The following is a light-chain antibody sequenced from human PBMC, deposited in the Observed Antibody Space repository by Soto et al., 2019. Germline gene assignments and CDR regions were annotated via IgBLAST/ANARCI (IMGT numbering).Light chain of an antibody. V-gene: IGLV2-11*01. CDR2: DVS. J-gene: IGLJ1*01. CDR3: CSYAGSYTYV. CDR1: SSDVGGYNY. Sequence: LTQPRSVSGSPGQSVTISCTGASSDVGGYNYVSWYQQHPGKAPKLMIYDVSKRPSGVPDRFSGSKSGNTASLTISGLQAEDEADYYCCSYAGSYTYVFGTGTKVTVL.